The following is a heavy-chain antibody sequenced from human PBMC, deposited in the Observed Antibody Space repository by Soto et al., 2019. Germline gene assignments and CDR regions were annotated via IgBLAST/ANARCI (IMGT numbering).Heavy chain of an antibody. Sequence: GGSLRLSCAASGFTFRIYSMYWVRKAPGKGLEWVSSISSISSYIYYADSVKGRFTISIDNAKNSQYLEMNSLRVEDTAVYYCSRGARDTTMIPHDIWGQGTTVTVSS. V-gene: IGHV3-21*06. J-gene: IGHJ3*02. CDR1: GFTFRIYS. CDR3: SRGARDTTMIPHDI. CDR2: ISSISSYI. D-gene: IGHD5-18*01.